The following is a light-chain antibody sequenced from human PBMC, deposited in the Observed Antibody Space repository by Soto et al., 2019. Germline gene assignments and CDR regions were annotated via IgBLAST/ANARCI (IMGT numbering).Light chain of an antibody. CDR1: QDISNY. CDR2: DAS. Sequence: DIQMTQSPSSLSASVGDRVTITCQASQDISNYLNWYQQKLGKAPKLLIYDASSLQSGVPSRFSGSGSGTDFTLTISSLQPEDFATYYCQQSYSTPITFGQGTRLEIK. V-gene: IGKV1-39*01. CDR3: QQSYSTPIT. J-gene: IGKJ5*01.